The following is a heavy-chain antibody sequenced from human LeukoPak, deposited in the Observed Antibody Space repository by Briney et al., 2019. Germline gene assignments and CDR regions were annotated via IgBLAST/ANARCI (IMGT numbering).Heavy chain of an antibody. J-gene: IGHJ4*02. V-gene: IGHV4-34*01. D-gene: IGHD6-6*01. Sequence: PSGTLSLTCAVYGGSFSGYYWSWIRQPPGKGLEWIGEIKHSGSTNYNPSLKSRVTISLDTSKNQFSLKLRSVTAADTAMYYCARVQYSSSVDYWGQGTLVTVSS. CDR3: ARVQYSSSVDY. CDR1: GGSFSGYY. CDR2: IKHSGST.